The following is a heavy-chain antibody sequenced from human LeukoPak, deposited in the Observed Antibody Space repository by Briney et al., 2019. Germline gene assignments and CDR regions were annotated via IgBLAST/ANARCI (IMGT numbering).Heavy chain of an antibody. CDR2: TSSDLNVK. V-gene: IGHV3-30-3*01. D-gene: IGHD3-10*01. CDR1: GFTFSSYA. J-gene: IGHJ4*02. CDR3: AREGYYGSGSPPSLYFDY. Sequence: GRSLRLSCAASGFTFSSYAMHWVRQAPGKGLEWVAVTSSDLNVKLYADSVKGRFTISRDNSRSTLYLQMNSLRPEDTAIYYCAREGYYGSGSPPSLYFDYWGQGTLVTVSS.